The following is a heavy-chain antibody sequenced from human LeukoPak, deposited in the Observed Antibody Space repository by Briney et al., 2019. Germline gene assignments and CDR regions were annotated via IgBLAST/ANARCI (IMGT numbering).Heavy chain of an antibody. CDR1: GFTFSSYW. D-gene: IGHD6-13*01. Sequence: GGSLRLSCAASGFTFSSYWMHWVRQAPGKGLVWVSRINTDGSSTSYADSVKGRFTISRDNAKNSLYLQMNNLRAEDMAFYYCAKGSSTWYGGAFDIWGQGTMVIVSS. CDR3: AKGSSTWYGGAFDI. V-gene: IGHV3-74*01. CDR2: INTDGSST. J-gene: IGHJ3*02.